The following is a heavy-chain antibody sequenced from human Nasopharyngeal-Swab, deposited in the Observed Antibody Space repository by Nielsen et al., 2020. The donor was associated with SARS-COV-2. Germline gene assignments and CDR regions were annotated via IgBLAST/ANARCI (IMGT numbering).Heavy chain of an antibody. CDR1: GGTFSSYA. CDR2: IIPILGIA. V-gene: IGHV1-69*10. D-gene: IGHD2-21*02. Sequence: SVKVSCKASGGTFSSYAISWVRQAPGQGLEWMGGIIPILGIASYAQKFQGRVTITADKSTSTAYMELSSLRSEDTAVYYCARTPYCGGDCYRHFDYWGQGTLVTVSS. CDR3: ARTPYCGGDCYRHFDY. J-gene: IGHJ4*02.